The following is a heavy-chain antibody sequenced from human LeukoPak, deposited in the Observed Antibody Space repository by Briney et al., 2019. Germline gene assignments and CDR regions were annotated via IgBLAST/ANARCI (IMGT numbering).Heavy chain of an antibody. J-gene: IGHJ5*02. CDR3: ARGPPAMTTVTHNWFDP. CDR2: SIPILGTA. V-gene: IGHV1-69*13. CDR1: GGCFSIYA. Sequence: SVNLSCNGSGGCFSIYAFSWVRQAPGPGHELVGGSIPILGTANYAQKFQGRVTITADESTSTAYMELSSLRSEDTAVYYCARGPPAMTTVTHNWFDPWGQGTLVTVSS. D-gene: IGHD4-17*01.